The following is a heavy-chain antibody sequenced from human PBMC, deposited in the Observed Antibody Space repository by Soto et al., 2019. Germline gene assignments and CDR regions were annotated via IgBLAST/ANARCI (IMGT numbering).Heavy chain of an antibody. V-gene: IGHV1-69*13. CDR3: AGCSRDGYNCVDY. Sequence: ASVKVSCKASGGTFSSYAISWVRQAPGQGLEWMGGIIPIFGTANYAQKFQGRVTITADESTSTAYMELSSLRSEDTAVYYCAGCSRDGYNCVDYWGQGTLVTVSS. CDR1: GGTFSSYA. J-gene: IGHJ4*02. D-gene: IGHD5-12*01. CDR2: IIPIFGTA.